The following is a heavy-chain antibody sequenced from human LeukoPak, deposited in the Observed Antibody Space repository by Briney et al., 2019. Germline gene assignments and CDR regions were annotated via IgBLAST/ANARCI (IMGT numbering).Heavy chain of an antibody. CDR2: IWYDGSNK. CDR1: GFTFSSYG. D-gene: IGHD3-10*01. CDR3: AKDYGSGSYNNWFDP. V-gene: IGHV3-33*06. J-gene: IGHJ5*02. Sequence: GGSLRLSCAASGFTFSSYGMHWVRQAPGKGLVWVAVIWYDGSNKYYADSVKGRFTISRDNSKNTLYLQMNSLRAEDTAVYYCAKDYGSGSYNNWFDPWGQGTLVTVSS.